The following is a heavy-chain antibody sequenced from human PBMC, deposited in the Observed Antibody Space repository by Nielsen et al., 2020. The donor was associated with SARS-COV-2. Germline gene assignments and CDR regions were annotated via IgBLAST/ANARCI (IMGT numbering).Heavy chain of an antibody. Sequence: GSLRLSCSAFGFPFRSYAMHWVRQAPGKGLEYVSAISSNGGSTYYADSVKGRFTISRDNSKNTLYLQMSSLRAEDTAVYYCVKARSVAGTNYFDYWGQGTLVTVSS. CDR2: ISSNGGST. D-gene: IGHD6-19*01. V-gene: IGHV3-64D*08. CDR3: VKARSVAGTNYFDY. CDR1: GFPFRSYA. J-gene: IGHJ4*02.